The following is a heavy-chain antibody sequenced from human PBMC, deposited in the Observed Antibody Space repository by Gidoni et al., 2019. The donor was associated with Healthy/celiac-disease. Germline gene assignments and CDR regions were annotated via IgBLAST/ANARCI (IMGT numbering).Heavy chain of an antibody. V-gene: IGHV3-9*01. D-gene: IGHD6-13*01. J-gene: IGHJ6*02. CDR2: ISWNSGSI. CDR1: GFTFDDYA. CDR3: AKDKGSSWYHYYGMDV. Sequence: EVQLVESGGGLVQPGRSLRLSCAASGFTFDDYAMHWVRQAPGKGLEWVSGISWNSGSIGYAGSVKGRFTISRDNAKNSLYLQMNSLRAEDTALYYCAKDKGSSWYHYYGMDVWGQGTTVTVSS.